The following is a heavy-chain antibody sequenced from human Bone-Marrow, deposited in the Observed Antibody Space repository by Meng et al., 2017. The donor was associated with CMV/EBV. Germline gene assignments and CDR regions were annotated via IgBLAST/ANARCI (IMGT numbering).Heavy chain of an antibody. D-gene: IGHD2-2*02. CDR3: ARESRWESQLLYAVWGMDV. V-gene: IGHV3-11*04. J-gene: IGHJ6*02. CDR2: ITSSGTTI. CDR1: GFIISDYY. Sequence: GGSLRLSCAASGFIISDYYTSWIRQAPGKGLEWLSYITSSGTTIFYADSVKGRFTLSRDDATNSLYLQMNSLRAEDTAVYYCARESRWESQLLYAVWGMDVWGQGTTVTVSS.